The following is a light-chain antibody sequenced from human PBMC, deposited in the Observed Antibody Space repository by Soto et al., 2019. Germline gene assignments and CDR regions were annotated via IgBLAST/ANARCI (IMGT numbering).Light chain of an antibody. CDR1: SSDVGGYNY. J-gene: IGLJ1*01. CDR3: SSYVGTNSYV. CDR2: EVY. V-gene: IGLV2-8*01. Sequence: QSALTQPPSASGSPGQSVTISCTGTSSDVGGYNYVSWYQHHPGKAPKLIIYEVYKRPSGVPDRFSGSKSGNTAALTVSGLQAADEADYYCSSYVGTNSYVFGTGTKVTVL.